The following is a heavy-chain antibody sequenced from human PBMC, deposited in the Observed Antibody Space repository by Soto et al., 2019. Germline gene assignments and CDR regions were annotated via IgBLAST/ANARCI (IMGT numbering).Heavy chain of an antibody. CDR2: IGGRGNSA. CDR3: VRQGRGSFDF. V-gene: IGHV3-23*01. J-gene: IGHJ3*01. D-gene: IGHD5-12*01. CDR1: GFIFTNYS. Sequence: PGGSLRLSGAASGFIFTNYSINWVRQAPWKGLEWVSVIGGRGNSAYYADSVQGRFTISRDNSKNTLSLQMSSLTADDTAIYYCVRQGRGSFDFWGRGTMLT.